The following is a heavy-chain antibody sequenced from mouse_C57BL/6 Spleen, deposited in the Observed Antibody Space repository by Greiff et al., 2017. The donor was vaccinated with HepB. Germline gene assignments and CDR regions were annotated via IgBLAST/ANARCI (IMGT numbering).Heavy chain of an antibody. CDR3: TEGAYFDY. CDR1: GFTFSNYW. CDR2: IRLKSDNYAT. V-gene: IGHV6-3*01. Sequence: DVKLQESGGGLVQPGGSVKLSCVASGFTFSNYWMNWVRQSPEKGLEWVAQIRLKSDNYATHYAESVKGRFTISRDDSKSSVYLQMNNVRADDTGIYYCTEGAYFDYWGQGTTLTVSS. J-gene: IGHJ2*01.